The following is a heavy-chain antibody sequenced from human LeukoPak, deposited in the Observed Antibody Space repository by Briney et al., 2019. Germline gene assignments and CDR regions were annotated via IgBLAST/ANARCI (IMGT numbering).Heavy chain of an antibody. CDR2: TSSSGDYI. Sequence: PGGSLTLSCAASGFTFSDCSMNWVRQAPGKGLEWVSSTSSSGDYIYYADSVKGRFTISRDNAKNSLYLQMNSLRAEDTAFYYCARHDFWSGFKGGDYWGQGTLVTVSS. J-gene: IGHJ4*02. CDR1: GFTFSDCS. D-gene: IGHD3-3*01. CDR3: ARHDFWSGFKGGDY. V-gene: IGHV3-21*04.